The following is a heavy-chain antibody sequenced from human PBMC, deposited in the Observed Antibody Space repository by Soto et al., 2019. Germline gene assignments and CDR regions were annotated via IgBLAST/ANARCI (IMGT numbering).Heavy chain of an antibody. Sequence: ASETLSLTCAVSGYSISSGYYWGWIRQPPGKGLEWIGTIYHSGSTYYNPSLKSRVTILVDTSKNQFSLKLSSVTAADTAVYYCAREGDDVLRFLEWLSDGGRYFDYWGQGTLVTVSS. CDR1: GYSISSGYY. CDR3: AREGDDVLRFLEWLSDGGRYFDY. D-gene: IGHD3-3*01. CDR2: IYHSGST. V-gene: IGHV4-38-2*02. J-gene: IGHJ4*02.